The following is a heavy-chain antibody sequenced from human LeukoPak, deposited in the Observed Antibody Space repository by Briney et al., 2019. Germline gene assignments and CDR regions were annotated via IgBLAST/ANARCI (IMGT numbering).Heavy chain of an antibody. V-gene: IGHV3-7*01. Sequence: GGSLRLSCAASGFTFNSKSMNWVRRAPGKGLEWVANIQQDGSEKYYVDSVKGRFTISTDSAKNSLFLQMHSLRAEDTAVYYCATGKRFHYYAMDVWGQGTTVTVSS. J-gene: IGHJ6*01. CDR1: GFTFNSKS. CDR2: IQQDGSEK. CDR3: ATGKRFHYYAMDV.